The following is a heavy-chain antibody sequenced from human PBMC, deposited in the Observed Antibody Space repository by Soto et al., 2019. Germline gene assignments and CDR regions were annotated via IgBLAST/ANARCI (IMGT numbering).Heavy chain of an antibody. D-gene: IGHD3-10*01. V-gene: IGHV3-30*18. CDR2: ISYDGSNK. J-gene: IGHJ6*03. CDR3: AKELIMVRGVIITVDMDV. Sequence: GGSLRLSCAASGFTFSSYGMHWVRQAPGKGLEWVAVISYDGSNKYYADSVKGRFTISRDNSKNTLYLQMNSLRAEDTAVYYCAKELIMVRGVIITVDMDVWGKGTTVTVSS. CDR1: GFTFSSYG.